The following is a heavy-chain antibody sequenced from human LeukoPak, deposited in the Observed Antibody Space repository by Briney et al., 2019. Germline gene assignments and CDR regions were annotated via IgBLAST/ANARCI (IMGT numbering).Heavy chain of an antibody. CDR1: GFTFSSYA. J-gene: IGHJ4*02. CDR2: ISSNGGST. CDR3: AREVGATGFDY. D-gene: IGHD1-26*01. Sequence: PGGSLRLSCAASGFTFSSYAMHWVRQAPGKGLEYVSAISSNGGSTYYANSVKGRFTISRDNSKNTLYLQMGSLRAEDMAVYYCAREVGATGFDYWGQGTLVTVSS. V-gene: IGHV3-64*01.